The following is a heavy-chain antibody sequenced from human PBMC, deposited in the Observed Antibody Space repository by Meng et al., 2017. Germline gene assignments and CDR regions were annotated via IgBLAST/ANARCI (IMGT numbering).Heavy chain of an antibody. CDR3: ARSTGGYYDSSGYYYGY. CDR2: IIPILGTA. J-gene: IGHJ4*02. D-gene: IGHD3-22*01. V-gene: IGHV1-69*06. Sequence: QVQLVQSGAEVKKPGSSVKVSCKASGGTFSSYAISWVRQAPGQGLEWMGGIIPILGTANYAQKFQGRVTITADKSTSTAYMELSSLRSEDTAVYYCARSTGGYYDSSGYYYGYWGQGTLVTVSS. CDR1: GGTFSSYA.